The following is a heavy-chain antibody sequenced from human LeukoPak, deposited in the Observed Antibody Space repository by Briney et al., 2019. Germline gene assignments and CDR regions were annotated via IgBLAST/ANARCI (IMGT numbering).Heavy chain of an antibody. D-gene: IGHD6-19*01. V-gene: IGHV3-23*01. Sequence: GGSLRLSCAASGLTFSNYAMSWVRQAPGKGLEWVSGISGSGDSTYYADSVKGRFTISRDNSKNTLYLQMNSLRAEDTALYYCAKGHLAVASWGQGSLVTVSS. CDR1: GLTFSNYA. CDR3: AKGHLAVAS. CDR2: ISGSGDST. J-gene: IGHJ5*02.